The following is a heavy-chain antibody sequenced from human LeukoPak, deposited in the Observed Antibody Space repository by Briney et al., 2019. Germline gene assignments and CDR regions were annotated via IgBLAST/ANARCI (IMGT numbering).Heavy chain of an antibody. J-gene: IGHJ4*02. CDR2: IYPGDSDT. D-gene: IGHD5-24*01. CDR1: GYSFTSYW. Sequence: GESLKISCKGSGYSFTSYWIGWVRQMLGKGLEWMGIIYPGDSDTRYSPSFQGQVTISADKSISTAYLQWSSLKASDTAMYYCARLRGQMATIPRGNFDYWGQGTLVTVSS. CDR3: ARLRGQMATIPRGNFDY. V-gene: IGHV5-51*01.